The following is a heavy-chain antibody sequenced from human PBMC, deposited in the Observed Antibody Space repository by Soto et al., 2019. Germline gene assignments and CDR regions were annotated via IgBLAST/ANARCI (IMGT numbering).Heavy chain of an antibody. J-gene: IGHJ4*02. CDR2: IYYSGST. Sequence: SETLSLTCTVSGGSISSSSYYWGWIRQPPGKGLEWIGSIYYSGSTYYNPSLKSRVTISVDTSKNQFSLKLSSVTAADTALYDCARHTTGYSSGYLDFDYWGQGTLVTVSS. D-gene: IGHD6-19*01. CDR3: ARHTTGYSSGYLDFDY. V-gene: IGHV4-39*01. CDR1: GGSISSSSYY.